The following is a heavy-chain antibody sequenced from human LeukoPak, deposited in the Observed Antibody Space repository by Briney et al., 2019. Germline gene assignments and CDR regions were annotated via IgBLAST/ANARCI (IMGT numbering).Heavy chain of an antibody. J-gene: IGHJ4*02. CDR2: INSAGIST. CDR1: GFTFSSYW. CDR3: ARDIAAAVDY. D-gene: IGHD6-13*01. Sequence: PGGSLRLSCTASGFTFSSYWMHWVRQVPGKGLVWVSRINSAGISTNYADSVKGRFTISRDNAKNTLYLQMNSLRAEDTAIYYRARDIAAAVDYWGQGTLVTVSS. V-gene: IGHV3-74*01.